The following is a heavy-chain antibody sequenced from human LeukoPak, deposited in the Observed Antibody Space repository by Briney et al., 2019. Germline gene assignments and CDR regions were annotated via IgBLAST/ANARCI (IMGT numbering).Heavy chain of an antibody. V-gene: IGHV3-30*04. J-gene: IGHJ4*02. CDR3: ARDPRQQLVLDY. CDR2: ISYDGSNK. D-gene: IGHD6-13*01. Sequence: GRSLRLSCAASGFTFSSYAMHWVRQAPGKGLEWVAVISYDGSNKYYADSVKGRSTISRDNSKNTLYLQMNSLRAEDTAVYYCARDPRQQLVLDYWGQGTLVTVSS. CDR1: GFTFSSYA.